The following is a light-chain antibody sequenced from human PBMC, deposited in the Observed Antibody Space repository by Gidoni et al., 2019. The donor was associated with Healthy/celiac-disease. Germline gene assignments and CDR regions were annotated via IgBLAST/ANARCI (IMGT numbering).Light chain of an antibody. J-gene: IGKJ3*01. Sequence: IVLPQSPGTLSLSPGERANLSCRAIQSVSSSYLALYQQKPGQAPRLLIYGASSRATGIPDRFSGSGSGTDFTLTISRLEPEDFAVYYCQQYGSSFTFGPGTKVDIK. CDR3: QQYGSSFT. V-gene: IGKV3-20*01. CDR1: QSVSSSY. CDR2: GAS.